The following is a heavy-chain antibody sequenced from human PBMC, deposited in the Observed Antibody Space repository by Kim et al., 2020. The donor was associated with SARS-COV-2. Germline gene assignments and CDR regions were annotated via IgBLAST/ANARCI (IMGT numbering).Heavy chain of an antibody. CDR3: ARVNGNGWFDP. V-gene: IGHV3-64*01. CDR2: IIYNGGTT. CDR1: GFALSDFS. D-gene: IGHD2-8*01. J-gene: IGHJ5*02. Sequence: GGSLRLSCATSGFALSDFSMHWVRQAPGKELEFVSAIIYNGGTTYYASSVEGRFTISRDISKRMLYLQMDSLRAEDMAIYYCARVNGNGWFDPWGQGTLVTVSS.